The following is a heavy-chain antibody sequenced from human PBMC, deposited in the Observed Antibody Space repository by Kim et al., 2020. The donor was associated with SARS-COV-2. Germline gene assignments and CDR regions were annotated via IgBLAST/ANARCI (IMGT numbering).Heavy chain of an antibody. CDR3: ARLKYSSSPVYYYYYMDV. V-gene: IGHV4-34*01. J-gene: IGHJ6*03. Sequence: KSRVTISVDTSKNQFSLKLSSVTAADTAVYYCARLKYSSSPVYYYYYMDVWGKGTTVTVSS. D-gene: IGHD6-6*01.